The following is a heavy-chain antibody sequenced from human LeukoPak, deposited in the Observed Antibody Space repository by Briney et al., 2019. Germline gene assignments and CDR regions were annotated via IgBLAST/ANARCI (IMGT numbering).Heavy chain of an antibody. J-gene: IGHJ5*02. D-gene: IGHD6-13*01. CDR1: GFTFSSYA. V-gene: IGHV3-23*01. Sequence: GGSLRLSCAASGFTFSSYAMSWVRQAPGKGLEWVSSISGSGDSTYYTDSVKGRFTISRDNSKNTLYLQMHSLRAEDTAVYSCAKRGEYWQQRGWFDPWGQGTLVTVSS. CDR2: ISGSGDST. CDR3: AKRGEYWQQRGWFDP.